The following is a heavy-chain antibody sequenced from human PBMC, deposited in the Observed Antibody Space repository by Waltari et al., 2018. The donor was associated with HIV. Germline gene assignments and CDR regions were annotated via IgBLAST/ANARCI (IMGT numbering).Heavy chain of an antibody. CDR2: RNPNSGNT. Sequence: QVQLVQSGAEVKKPGASVKVSCKASGYTFTSYDINWVRQATGQGLEWMGWRNPNSGNTGYAQKFQGRVTMTRNTSISTAYMELSSLRSEDTAVYYCARQRRDGYNYPLDYWGQGTLVTVSS. CDR3: ARQRRDGYNYPLDY. CDR1: GYTFTSYD. J-gene: IGHJ4*02. V-gene: IGHV1-8*01. D-gene: IGHD5-12*01.